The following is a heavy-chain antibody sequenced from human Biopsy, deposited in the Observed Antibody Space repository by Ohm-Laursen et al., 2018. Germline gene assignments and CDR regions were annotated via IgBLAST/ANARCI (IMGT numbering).Heavy chain of an antibody. CDR1: GFGFSYYG. Sequence: SLRLSCAVSGFGFSYYGLHWVRQAPGKGLEWVAVMRSDGINKNYADSVKGRFTVSRDNSNNVLYLQMSSLRNEEAAVDYCARDDDTTGHYMILIHWGQGTLVTVSS. D-gene: IGHD3-9*01. V-gene: IGHV3-33*01. CDR2: MRSDGINK. CDR3: ARDDDTTGHYMILIH. J-gene: IGHJ4*02.